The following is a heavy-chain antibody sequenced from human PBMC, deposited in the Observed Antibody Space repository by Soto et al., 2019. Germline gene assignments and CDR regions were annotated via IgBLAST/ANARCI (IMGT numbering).Heavy chain of an antibody. D-gene: IGHD3-3*01. V-gene: IGHV3-7*01. CDR1: GFTFSSYW. CDR2: IKQDGSEK. Sequence: EVQLVESGGGLVQPGGSLRLSCAASGFTFSSYWMSWVRQAPGKGLEWVANIKQDGSEKYYVDSVKGRFTISIDNANNSPYLQMNSMRAEDTAVYYCARDRHYDFWSGYDWFDPWGQGTLVTVSS. J-gene: IGHJ5*02. CDR3: ARDRHYDFWSGYDWFDP.